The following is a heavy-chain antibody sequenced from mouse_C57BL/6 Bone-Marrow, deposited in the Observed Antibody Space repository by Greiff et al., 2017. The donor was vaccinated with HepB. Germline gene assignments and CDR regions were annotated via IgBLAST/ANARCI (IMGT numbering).Heavy chain of an antibody. D-gene: IGHD2-2*01. J-gene: IGHJ2*01. CDR3: TRSMEYYGYEVYFDY. V-gene: IGHV1-5*01. CDR1: GYTFTSYW. Sequence: EVQRVESGTVLARPGASVKMSCKTSGYTFTSYWMHWVKQRPGQGLEWIGAIYPGNSDTSYNQKFKGKAKLTAVTSASTAYMELSSLTNEDSAVYYCTRSMEYYGYEVYFDYWGQGTTLTVSS. CDR2: IYPGNSDT.